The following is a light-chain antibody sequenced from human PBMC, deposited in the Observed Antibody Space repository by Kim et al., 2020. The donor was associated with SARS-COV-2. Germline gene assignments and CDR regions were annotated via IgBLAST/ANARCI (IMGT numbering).Light chain of an antibody. V-gene: IGKV4-1*01. J-gene: IGKJ2*01. CDR2: WAS. CDR1: QSVLYSSNNKYY. Sequence: RATINCKSSQSVLYSSNNKYYLAWYQQKPGQPPKLLIYWASTRESGVPDRFSGSGSGTDFTLTISSLQAEDVAVYYCQQYYSAPPTFGQGTKLEI. CDR3: QQYYSAPPT.